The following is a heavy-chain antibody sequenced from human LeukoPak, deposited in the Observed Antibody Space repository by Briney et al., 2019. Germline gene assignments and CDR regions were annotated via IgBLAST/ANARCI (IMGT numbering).Heavy chain of an antibody. CDR3: AKETTLTGAADN. CDR1: GFTFSSFA. J-gene: IGHJ4*02. Sequence: GGSLRLSCAASGFTFSSFAMSWVRQAPGKGLEWVAPISADAVTTRYADSVKGRFTISRDSSKNTLYPQMNSLRAEDTAIYYCAKETTLTGAADNWGQGTLVTVSS. V-gene: IGHV3-23*01. D-gene: IGHD4-11*01. CDR2: ISADAVTT.